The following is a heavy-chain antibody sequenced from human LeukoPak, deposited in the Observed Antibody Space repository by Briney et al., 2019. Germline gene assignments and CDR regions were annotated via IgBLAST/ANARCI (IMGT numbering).Heavy chain of an antibody. Sequence: GGSLRLSCAASGFTFSSYAMSWVRQAPGKGLEWVSDINGSGGSTYYADSVKGRFTISRDNLKNTLYLQMNSLRAEDTAVYYCARVWYSGSYPVDYWGQGTLVTVSS. CDR2: INGSGGST. J-gene: IGHJ4*02. CDR1: GFTFSSYA. CDR3: ARVWYSGSYPVDY. D-gene: IGHD1-26*01. V-gene: IGHV3-23*01.